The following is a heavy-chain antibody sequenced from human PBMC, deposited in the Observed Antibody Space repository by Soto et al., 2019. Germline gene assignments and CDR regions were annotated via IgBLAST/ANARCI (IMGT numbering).Heavy chain of an antibody. CDR1: GYTFSSSY. D-gene: IGHD5-18*01. V-gene: IGHV1-46*01. CDR2: INPSGFST. Sequence: QVQLVQSGAEVKKPGASVKISCKASGYTFSSSYIHWVRQAPGQGLVWMGLINPSGFSTDYAQTFQGRVTVTRDTSTSTVYMELSSLRSEDTAVYYCASGGYTYGFSAMDVWGPGTTVAVSS. CDR3: ASGGYTYGFSAMDV. J-gene: IGHJ6*02.